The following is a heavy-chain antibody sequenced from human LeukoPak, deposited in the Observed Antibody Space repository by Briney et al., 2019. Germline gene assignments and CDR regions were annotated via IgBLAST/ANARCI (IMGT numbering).Heavy chain of an antibody. Sequence: PEGPLRLSCAASGFTFSGSAMHWVRQASGKGLEWVGRIRSKANSYATAYAASVKGRFTISRDDSKNTAYLQMNSLKTEDTAVYYCTSPGTSGIDYWGQGTLVTVSS. CDR3: TSPGTSGIDY. CDR1: GFTFSGSA. V-gene: IGHV3-73*01. J-gene: IGHJ4*02. D-gene: IGHD2-2*01. CDR2: IRSKANSYAT.